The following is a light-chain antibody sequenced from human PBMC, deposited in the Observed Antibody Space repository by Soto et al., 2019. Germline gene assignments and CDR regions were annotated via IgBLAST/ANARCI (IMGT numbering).Light chain of an antibody. Sequence: EIVLTQSPGTRSLSPGERATLSCRASQSVSNNYLAWYQQKPGQAPRLLIYGASNRATGIPDRFSGSGSGTDFTLTIRRLQPEDFAVYYCQQYGSPGTFGQGTKVDIK. J-gene: IGKJ1*01. V-gene: IGKV3-20*01. CDR1: QSVSNNY. CDR2: GAS. CDR3: QQYGSPGT.